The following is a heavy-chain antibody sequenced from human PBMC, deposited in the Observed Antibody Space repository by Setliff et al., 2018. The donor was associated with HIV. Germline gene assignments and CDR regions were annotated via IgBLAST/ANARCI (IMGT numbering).Heavy chain of an antibody. D-gene: IGHD1-26*01. V-gene: IGHV3-23*01. CDR2: IGGSGGSS. CDR1: RFTLSSYT. J-gene: IGHJ4*02. Sequence: GSLRLSCAASRFTLSSYTMNWVRQAPGKGLEWVSGIGGSGGSSYYADSVKGRFTVSRDYSQNTIYLQMSSLRVEDSAVYYCAKATDYNGELHYWGQGTLVTVSS. CDR3: AKATDYNGELHY.